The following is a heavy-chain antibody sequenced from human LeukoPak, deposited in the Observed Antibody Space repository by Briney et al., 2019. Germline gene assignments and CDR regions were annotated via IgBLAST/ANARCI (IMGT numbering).Heavy chain of an antibody. Sequence: GGSLRLSCVASGFPFSSYWMTWVRQAPGKGLEWVSALSIGGVNTYYADSVKGRFTISRDNSKNTLYLQMNSLRAEDTAVYYCAKDDGDYAKGYYFDYWGQGTLVTVSS. CDR1: GFPFSSYW. V-gene: IGHV3-23*01. CDR2: LSIGGVNT. D-gene: IGHD4-17*01. J-gene: IGHJ4*02. CDR3: AKDDGDYAKGYYFDY.